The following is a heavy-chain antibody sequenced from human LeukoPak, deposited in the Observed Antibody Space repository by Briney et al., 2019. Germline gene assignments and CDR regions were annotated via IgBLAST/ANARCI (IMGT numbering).Heavy chain of an antibody. CDR2: IYYSGST. Sequence: KASETLSLTCTVSGGSISSYYWSWIRQPPGKGLEWIGYIYYSGSTNYNPSLKSRVTISVDTSKNQFSLKLSSVTAADTAVYYCAGGGYSYGYKDYWGQGTLVTVSS. CDR1: GGSISSYY. D-gene: IGHD5-18*01. CDR3: AGGGYSYGYKDY. V-gene: IGHV4-59*01. J-gene: IGHJ4*02.